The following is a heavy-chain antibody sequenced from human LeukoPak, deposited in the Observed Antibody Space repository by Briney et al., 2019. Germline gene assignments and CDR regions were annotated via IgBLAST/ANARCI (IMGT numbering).Heavy chain of an antibody. CDR2: IYYSGST. Sequence: SETLSLTCTVSGGSISSSSYYWGWIRQPPGKGLEWIGSIYYSGSTYYNPSLKSRVTISVDTSKNQFSLKLSSVTAADTAVYYCARLSRLRYYYYGMDVWGQGTTVTVSS. J-gene: IGHJ6*02. V-gene: IGHV4-39*01. CDR1: GGSISSSSYY. CDR3: ARLSRLRYYYYGMDV. D-gene: IGHD4-17*01.